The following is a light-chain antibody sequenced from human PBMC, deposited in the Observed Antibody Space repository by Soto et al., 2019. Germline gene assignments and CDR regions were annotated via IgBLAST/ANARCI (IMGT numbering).Light chain of an antibody. CDR3: GTWDNSLRALV. CDR2: DNS. CDR1: SSNIGDNY. V-gene: IGLV1-51*01. Sequence: QSVRSQPPSVSAAPGQRVTISCSGTSSNIGDNYVSWYQHLPETAPKLLIYDNSHRPSGIPDRFSGSKSGTSATLGITGLQTGDEADYYCGTWDNSLRALVFGTGTKVTVL. J-gene: IGLJ1*01.